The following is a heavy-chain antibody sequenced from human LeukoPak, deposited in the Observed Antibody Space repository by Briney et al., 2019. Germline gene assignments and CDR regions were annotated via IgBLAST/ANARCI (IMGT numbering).Heavy chain of an antibody. CDR1: GGTFSSYA. V-gene: IGHV1-69*06. CDR2: IIPIFGTA. Sequence: VKVSCKASGGTFSSYAISWVRQAPGQGLEWMGGIIPIFGTANYAQKFQGRVTITADKSTSTAYMELSSLRSEDTAVYYCAREAPGIAVASTPTGYFDLWGRGTLVTVSS. D-gene: IGHD6-19*01. J-gene: IGHJ2*01. CDR3: AREAPGIAVASTPTGYFDL.